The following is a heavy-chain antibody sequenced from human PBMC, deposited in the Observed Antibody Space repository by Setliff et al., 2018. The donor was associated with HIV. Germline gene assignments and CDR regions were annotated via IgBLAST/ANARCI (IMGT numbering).Heavy chain of an antibody. CDR1: GYSFTSYW. CDR2: IYLGDSEI. V-gene: IGHV5-51*01. J-gene: IGHJ4*02. Sequence: PGESLKISCEASGYSFTSYWIGWVRQLPGKGLEWMGIIYLGDSEIGYGPSFQGQVTISADNSISTAYLEWSSLKASDTAIYYCARLADTSAYYFDFWGQGTPVTVSS. D-gene: IGHD3-10*01. CDR3: ARLADTSAYYFDF.